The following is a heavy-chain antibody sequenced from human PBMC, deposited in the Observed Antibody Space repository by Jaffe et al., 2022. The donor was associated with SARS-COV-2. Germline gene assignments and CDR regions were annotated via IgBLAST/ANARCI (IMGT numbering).Heavy chain of an antibody. CDR3: ARVRFQPVSDYGAFFDY. J-gene: IGHJ4*02. CDR1: GYTFTSYG. D-gene: IGHD4-17*01. Sequence: QVQLVQSGAEVKKPGASVKVSCKASGYTFTSYGISWVRQAPGQGLEWMGWISAYNGNTNYAQKLQGRVTMTTDTSTSTAYMELRSLRSDDTAVYYCARVRFQPVSDYGAFFDYWGQGTLVTVSS. V-gene: IGHV1-18*01. CDR2: ISAYNGNT.